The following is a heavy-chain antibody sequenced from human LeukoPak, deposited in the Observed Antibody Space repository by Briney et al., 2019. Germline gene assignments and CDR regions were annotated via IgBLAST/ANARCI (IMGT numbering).Heavy chain of an antibody. CDR1: GGSISSYY. J-gene: IGHJ4*02. V-gene: IGHV4-59*06. CDR3: ARGTYDYYFDY. CDR2: IYYSGST. Sequence: TSETLSLTCTVSGGSISSYYWSWIRQHPGKGLEWIGYIYYSGSTYYNPSLKSRVTISVDTSKNQFSLKLSSVIAADTAVYYCARGTYDYYFDYWGQGTLVTVSS. D-gene: IGHD3-22*01.